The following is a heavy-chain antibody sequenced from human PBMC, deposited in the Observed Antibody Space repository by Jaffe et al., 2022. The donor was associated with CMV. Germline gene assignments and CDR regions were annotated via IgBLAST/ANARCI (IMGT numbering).Heavy chain of an antibody. D-gene: IGHD3-22*01. CDR1: GGSISSSSYY. Sequence: QLQLQESGPGLVKPSETLSLTCTVSGGSISSSSYYWGWIRQPPGKGLEWIGSIYYSGSTYYNPSLKSRVTISVDTSKNQFSLKLSSVTAADTAVYYCARRRDNYYDSSGYPFFDYWGQGTLVTVSS. V-gene: IGHV4-39*01. CDR3: ARRRDNYYDSSGYPFFDY. CDR2: IYYSGST. J-gene: IGHJ4*02.